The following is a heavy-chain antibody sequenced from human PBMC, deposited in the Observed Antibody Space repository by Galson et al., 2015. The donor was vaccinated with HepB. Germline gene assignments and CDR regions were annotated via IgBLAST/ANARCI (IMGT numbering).Heavy chain of an antibody. CDR3: AKDARARDGYNLPFGY. V-gene: IGHV3-23*01. CDR1: GFMFSNYA. Sequence: SLRLSCAASGFMFSNYAMSWVRQAPGKGLEWVSAISGSGDRTYYADSVKGRFTISRDNSKNTLYLQMNSLRAEDTAVYYCAKDARARDGYNLPFGYWGQGTLVTVSS. J-gene: IGHJ4*02. D-gene: IGHD5-24*01. CDR2: ISGSGDRT.